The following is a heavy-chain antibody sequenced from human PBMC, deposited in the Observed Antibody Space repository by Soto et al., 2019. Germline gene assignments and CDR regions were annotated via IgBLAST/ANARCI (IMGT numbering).Heavy chain of an antibody. CDR3: AIGRGRYSSGWSWFDP. V-gene: IGHV4-4*02. CDR2: IFQSGST. CDR1: GGTIRRPNW. J-gene: IGHJ5*02. Sequence: PSETLSLTCGVSGGTIRRPNWWPWVRQPPGKGLEWIGEIFQSGSTNYTPSLESRVTISVDKSKNQFSLTLSSVTAADTAVYFCAIGRGRYSSGWSWFDPWGQGILVTVSS. D-gene: IGHD6-19*01.